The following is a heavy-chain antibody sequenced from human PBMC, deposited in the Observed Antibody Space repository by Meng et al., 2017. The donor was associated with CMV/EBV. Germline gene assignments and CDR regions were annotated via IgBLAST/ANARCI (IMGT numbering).Heavy chain of an antibody. J-gene: IGHJ6*02. Sequence: GGSLRLSCAASGFTFSSYSMNWVRQAPGKGLEWMGIIYPGDSDTKYSPSFQGQVTISADKSISTAYLQWSSLKASDTAMYYCARDSDYSNYNYYYGMDVWGQGTTVTVSS. V-gene: IGHV5-51*01. CDR3: ARDSDYSNYNYYYGMDV. CDR1: GFTFSSYS. CDR2: IYPGDSDT. D-gene: IGHD4-11*01.